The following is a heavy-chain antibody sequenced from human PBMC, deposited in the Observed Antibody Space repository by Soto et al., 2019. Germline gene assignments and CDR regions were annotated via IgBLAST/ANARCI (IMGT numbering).Heavy chain of an antibody. CDR3: ARVVFPYSSGPFDF. D-gene: IGHD6-25*01. CDR2: ISWDGGST. V-gene: IGHV3-43*01. CDR1: GFTFDDYT. J-gene: IGHJ4*02. Sequence: PVGSLILPCASSGFTFDDYTMHWVLQAPGKGLEWVSLISWDGGSTYYADSVKGRFTISRDNSKNSLYLQMNSLRTEDTALYYCARVVFPYSSGPFDFWGQGNLVTGSS.